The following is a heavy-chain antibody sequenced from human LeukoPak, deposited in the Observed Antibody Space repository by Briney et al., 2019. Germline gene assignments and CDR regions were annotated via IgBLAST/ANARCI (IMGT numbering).Heavy chain of an antibody. CDR2: IYYSGST. CDR1: GGSVSSGSYY. D-gene: IGHD6-13*01. V-gene: IGHV4-61*01. J-gene: IGHJ4*02. CDR3: ARVAAAGTLPYFDY. Sequence: SETLSLTCTVSGGSVSSGSYYWRWIRQPPGKGLEWIGYIYYSGSTNYNPSLKSRVTISVDTSKNQFSLKLSSVTAADTAVYYCARVAAAGTLPYFDYWGQGTLVTVSS.